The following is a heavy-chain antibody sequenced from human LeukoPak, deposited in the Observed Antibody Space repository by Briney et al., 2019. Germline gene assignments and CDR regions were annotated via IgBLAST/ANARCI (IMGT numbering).Heavy chain of an antibody. D-gene: IGHD3-16*01. V-gene: IGHV1-46*01. CDR3: ARGSSNRGSFGY. J-gene: IGHJ4*02. CDR1: GGTFSSYA. Sequence: ASVKVSCKASGGTFSSYAISWVRQAPGQGLEWMGIINPSGGSTSYAQKFQGRVTMTRDTSTSTVYMELSSLRSEDTAVYYCARGSSNRGSFGYWGQGTLVTVSS. CDR2: INPSGGST.